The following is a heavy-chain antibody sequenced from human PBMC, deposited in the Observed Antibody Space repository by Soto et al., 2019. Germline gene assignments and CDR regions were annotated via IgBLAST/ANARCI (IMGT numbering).Heavy chain of an antibody. CDR1: GYTFTNYA. J-gene: IGHJ4*02. Sequence: ASVKVSCKASGYTFTNYAIHWMRQAPGQRLEWMGWINTDNGTANYAQKFQGRVTITADESTSTAYMELSSLRSEDTAVYYCAVLGGIAVNDWGQGTLVTVSS. V-gene: IGHV1-3*04. D-gene: IGHD6-19*01. CDR3: AVLGGIAVND. CDR2: INTDNGTA.